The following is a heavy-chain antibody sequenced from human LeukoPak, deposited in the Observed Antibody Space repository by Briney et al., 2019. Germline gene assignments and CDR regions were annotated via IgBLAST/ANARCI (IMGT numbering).Heavy chain of an antibody. CDR2: IYYSGST. CDR3: ARVLLWFGEGRRNWFDP. Sequence: SETLSLTCTVSGGSISSSSYYWGWIRQPPGKGLEWIGSIYYSGSTYYNPSLKSRVTISVDTSKNQFSLKLSSVTAADTAVYYCARVLLWFGEGRRNWFDPWGQGTLVTVSS. D-gene: IGHD3-10*01. J-gene: IGHJ5*02. V-gene: IGHV4-39*07. CDR1: GGSISSSSYY.